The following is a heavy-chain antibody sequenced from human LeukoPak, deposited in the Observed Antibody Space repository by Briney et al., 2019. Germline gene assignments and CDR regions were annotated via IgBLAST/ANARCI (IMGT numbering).Heavy chain of an antibody. CDR3: ASLNGSGSYYEPNWFDP. V-gene: IGHV1-24*01. CDR2: FDPEDGET. CDR1: GYTLTELS. D-gene: IGHD3-10*01. Sequence: ASVKVSCKVSGYTLTELSMHWVRQAPGKGLEWMGGFDPEDGETIYAQKFQGRVTMTEDTSTDTAYMELSSLRSEDTAVYYCASLNGSGSYYEPNWFDPWGQGTLVSISS. J-gene: IGHJ5*02.